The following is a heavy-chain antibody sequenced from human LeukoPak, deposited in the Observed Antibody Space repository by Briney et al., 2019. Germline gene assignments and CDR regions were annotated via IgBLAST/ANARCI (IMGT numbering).Heavy chain of an antibody. CDR3: ARAGSLVGTGLIDY. CDR2: INHSGGT. CDR1: GGSFSGYS. V-gene: IGHV4-34*01. D-gene: IGHD3-10*01. J-gene: IGHJ4*02. Sequence: PSETLSLTCAVYGGSFSGYSWNWIRQPPVKGLEWIGEINHSGGTNYNPSLKSRVTISVDTSKKQFSLKLSSVTAADTAVYYCARAGSLVGTGLIDYWGQGTLVTVSS.